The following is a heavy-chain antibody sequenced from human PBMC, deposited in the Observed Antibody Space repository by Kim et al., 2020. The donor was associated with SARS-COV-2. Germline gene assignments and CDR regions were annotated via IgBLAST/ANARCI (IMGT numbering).Heavy chain of an antibody. Sequence: SETLSLTCAVYGGSFSGYYWSWIRQPPGKGLEWIGEINHSGSTNYNPSLKSRVTISVDTSKNQFSLKLSSVTAADTAVYYCARAGKWGSGWYTRGGFFDYWGQGTLVTVSS. V-gene: IGHV4-34*01. J-gene: IGHJ4*02. CDR2: INHSGST. D-gene: IGHD6-19*01. CDR3: ARAGKWGSGWYTRGGFFDY. CDR1: GGSFSGYY.